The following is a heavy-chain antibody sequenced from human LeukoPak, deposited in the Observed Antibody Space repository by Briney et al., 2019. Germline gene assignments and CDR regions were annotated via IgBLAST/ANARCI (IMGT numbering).Heavy chain of an antibody. CDR3: AKAEDYYDSSGYYYPTSFDY. V-gene: IGHV3-23*01. CDR2: ISGSGGST. D-gene: IGHD3-22*01. Sequence: GGSLKLSCAASGFTFSSYAMSWVRQAPGKGLEWVSAISGSGGSTYYADSVKGRFTISRDNSKNALYLQMNSLRAEDTAVYNCAKAEDYYDSSGYYYPTSFDYWGQGTLVTVSS. CDR1: GFTFSSYA. J-gene: IGHJ4*02.